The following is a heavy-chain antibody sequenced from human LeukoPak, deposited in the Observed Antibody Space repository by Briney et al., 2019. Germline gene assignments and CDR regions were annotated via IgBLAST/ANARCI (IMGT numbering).Heavy chain of an antibody. Sequence: ASVKVSCKASGYTFTGYYMHWVRQAPGQGLEWMGRINPNSGGTNYAQKFQGRVTMTRDTSISTAYMELSRLRSEDTAVYYCASINSGYSYGANYYGMDVWGQGTTVTVSS. V-gene: IGHV1-2*06. CDR3: ASINSGYSYGANYYGMDV. D-gene: IGHD5-18*01. CDR2: INPNSGGT. CDR1: GYTFTGYY. J-gene: IGHJ6*02.